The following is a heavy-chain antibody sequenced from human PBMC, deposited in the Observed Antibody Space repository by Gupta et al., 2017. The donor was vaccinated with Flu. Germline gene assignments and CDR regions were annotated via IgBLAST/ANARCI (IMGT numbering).Heavy chain of an antibody. D-gene: IGHD3-3*01. Sequence: EVQLLESGGGLVQPGGSLRLSCAASGFTFSSYAMSWVRQAPGKGLEWVSAISGSGGSTYYADSVKGRFTISRDNSKNTLYLQMNSLRAEDTAVYYCAVHSYDFWSGYYTTGAAYYYYGMDVWGQGTTVTVSS. CDR3: AVHSYDFWSGYYTTGAAYYYYGMDV. CDR1: GFTFSSYA. CDR2: ISGSGGST. V-gene: IGHV3-23*01. J-gene: IGHJ6*02.